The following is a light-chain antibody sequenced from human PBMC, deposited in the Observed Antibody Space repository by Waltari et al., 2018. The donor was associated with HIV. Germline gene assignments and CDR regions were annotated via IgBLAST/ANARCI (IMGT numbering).Light chain of an antibody. CDR3: QAWDSWD. Sequence: SYELKQPPSVSVSPGQTANITCSGDKLGDIYVCWYQQRPGQSPVLVMYQDSKRLSGIPGRSSGCNTGNTATLTISGTQAMDAADYYCQAWDSWDFGGGTKLTVL. CDR1: KLGDIY. J-gene: IGLJ2*01. V-gene: IGLV3-1*01. CDR2: QDS.